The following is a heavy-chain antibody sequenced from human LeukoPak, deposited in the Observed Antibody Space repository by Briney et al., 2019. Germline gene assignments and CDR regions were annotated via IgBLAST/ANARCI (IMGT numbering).Heavy chain of an antibody. CDR1: GGSFSGYY. CDR2: INHSGST. Sequence: SETLSLTCAVYGGSFSGYYWSWIRQPPGKGLEWIGEINHSGSTNYNPSLKSRVTISVDTSKNQFSLKLSSVTAADTAVYYCARQGYCSSTSCYTSFDYWGQGTLVTVSS. J-gene: IGHJ4*02. D-gene: IGHD2-2*02. V-gene: IGHV4-34*01. CDR3: ARQGYCSSTSCYTSFDY.